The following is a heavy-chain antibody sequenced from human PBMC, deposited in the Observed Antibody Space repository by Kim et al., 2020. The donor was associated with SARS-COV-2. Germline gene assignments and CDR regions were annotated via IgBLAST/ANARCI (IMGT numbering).Heavy chain of an antibody. CDR3: ARYGSGSYYTPSLYYFDY. CDR1: GGSISSYY. J-gene: IGHJ4*02. CDR2: IYYSGST. Sequence: SETLSLTCTVSGGSISSYYWSWIRQPPGKGLEWIGYIYYSGSTNYNPSLKSRVTISVDTSKNQFSLKLSSVTAADTAVYYCARYGSGSYYTPSLYYFDYWGQGTLVTVSS. V-gene: IGHV4-59*01. D-gene: IGHD3-10*01.